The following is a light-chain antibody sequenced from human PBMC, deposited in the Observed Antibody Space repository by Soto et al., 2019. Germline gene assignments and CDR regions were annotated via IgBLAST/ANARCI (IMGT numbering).Light chain of an antibody. V-gene: IGLV1-44*01. CDR2: NNN. Sequence: QPVLTQPPSASGTPGQGVTISCSGSGPNIASNTVSWYQRLPGTAPKVLMYNNNQRPSGVPDRFSGSKSGTSASLAISGLQSEDEADYYCASWDDSLNGVVFGGGTKLTVL. CDR3: ASWDDSLNGVV. J-gene: IGLJ2*01. CDR1: GPNIASNT.